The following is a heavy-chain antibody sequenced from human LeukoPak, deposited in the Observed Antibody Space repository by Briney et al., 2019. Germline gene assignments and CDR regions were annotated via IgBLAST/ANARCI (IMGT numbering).Heavy chain of an antibody. CDR2: TAYDGAEK. Sequence: GGSLRLSCEVSGFTFSSYEMNWVRQAPGKGLEWVGGTAYDGAEKYYADSVRGRFAISRDNSKSTVYLEMNSLRPEDAAVYYCAREGDRHFTFDYWGRGTLVTVSS. D-gene: IGHD2/OR15-2a*01. CDR3: AREGDRHFTFDY. V-gene: IGHV3-30*09. CDR1: GFTFSSYE. J-gene: IGHJ4*02.